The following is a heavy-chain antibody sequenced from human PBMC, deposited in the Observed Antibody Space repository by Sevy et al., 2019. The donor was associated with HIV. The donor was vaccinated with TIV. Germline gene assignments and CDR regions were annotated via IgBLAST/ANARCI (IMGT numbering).Heavy chain of an antibody. D-gene: IGHD3-10*01. CDR3: ASAPQVGSNVITPPDY. J-gene: IGHJ4*02. Sequence: GGSLRLSCAASGFTVSSNYMTWVRQAPGKGLEWVSVIYSGGSTYYADSVKGRFTIPRDNSKSMVYLQMISLRAGDTALSYFASAPQVGSNVITPPDYWGQGTLVTVSS. V-gene: IGHV3-53*05. CDR1: GFTVSSNY. CDR2: IYSGGST.